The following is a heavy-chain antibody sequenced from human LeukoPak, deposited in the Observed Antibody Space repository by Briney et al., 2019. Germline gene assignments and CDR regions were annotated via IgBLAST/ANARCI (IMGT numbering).Heavy chain of an antibody. V-gene: IGHV3-23*01. D-gene: IGHD5-18*01. CDR3: AKDREWGYSYGSNWFDP. J-gene: IGHJ5*02. Sequence: GGSLRLSCAASGFTFSSYAMSWVRQAPGKGLEWVSAISGSGGSTYYADSVKGRFTISRDNSKNTPYLQMNSLRAEDTAVYYCAKDREWGYSYGSNWFDPWGQGTLVTVSS. CDR1: GFTFSSYA. CDR2: ISGSGGST.